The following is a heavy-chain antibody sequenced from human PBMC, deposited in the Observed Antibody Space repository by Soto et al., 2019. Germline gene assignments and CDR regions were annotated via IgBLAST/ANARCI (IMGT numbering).Heavy chain of an antibody. D-gene: IGHD3-3*01. Sequence: LVESLKISCKGSGYSFTSYWISWVRQIPWKGLEWMGRIDPSDSYTNYSPSFQGHVTISADKSISTAYLQWSSLKASDTAMYYCARETGRGYDFWSGYSYYYYGTEVWGNGKTVIVSA. J-gene: IGHJ6*04. V-gene: IGHV5-10-1*01. CDR1: GYSFTSYW. CDR2: IDPSDSYT. CDR3: ARETGRGYDFWSGYSYYYYGTEV.